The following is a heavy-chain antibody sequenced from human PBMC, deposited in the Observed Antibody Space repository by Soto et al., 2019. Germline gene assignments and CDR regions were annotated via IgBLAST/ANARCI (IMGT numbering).Heavy chain of an antibody. CDR1: GFTISNSA. J-gene: IGHJ4*02. CDR3: SSPDY. Sequence: VQLAESGGGVVQPGRSLTLSCEASGFTISNSALHWVRQAPGKGLEWVGRIKSKTDGGTTDYAAPVKGRFTISRDDSKNTLYLQMNSLKTEDTAVYYCSSPDYWGQGTLVTVSS. V-gene: IGHV3-15*01. CDR2: IKSKTDGGTT.